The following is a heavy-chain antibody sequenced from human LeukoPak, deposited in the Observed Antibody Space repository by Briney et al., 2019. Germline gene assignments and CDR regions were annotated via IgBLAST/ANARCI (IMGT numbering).Heavy chain of an antibody. V-gene: IGHV3-7*01. J-gene: IGHJ4*02. Sequence: PGGSLRLSCVGSGFTFTTYWMSWVRQAPGKGLEWVANIKQDGSEKYYVDSVKGRFTISRDNANNSLYLQMNSLRAEDTAVYYCARRRYSGSSQHFDYWGQGTLVTVSS. CDR3: ARRRYSGSSQHFDY. CDR1: GFTFTTYW. D-gene: IGHD1-26*01. CDR2: IKQDGSEK.